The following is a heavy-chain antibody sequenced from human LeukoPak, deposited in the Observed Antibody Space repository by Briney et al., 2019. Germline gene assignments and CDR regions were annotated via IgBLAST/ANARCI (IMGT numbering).Heavy chain of an antibody. CDR2: IRSKANGGTK. CDR3: TRDSDLVVVAAIAFDI. CDR1: GFTFGDYA. J-gene: IGHJ3*02. Sequence: GGSLRLSCTASGFTFGDYAMSWVRQAPGKGLERVGFIRSKANGGTKAYAASVKGRFTMSRDYTKSIAYLKMNSLKTKDTAVYYCTRDSDLVVVAAIAFDIWGQGTMVTVSS. V-gene: IGHV3-49*04. D-gene: IGHD2-15*01.